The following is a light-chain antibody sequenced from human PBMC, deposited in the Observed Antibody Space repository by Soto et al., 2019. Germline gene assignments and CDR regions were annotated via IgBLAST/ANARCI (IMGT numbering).Light chain of an antibody. CDR3: QQFDSSRLYS. CDR1: QSVTSTY. CDR2: GGS. V-gene: IGKV3-20*01. J-gene: IGKJ2*03. Sequence: EILLTQSPGTLSLSPGETATLSCRASQSVTSTYLAWYQQRPGQSPRLIIYGGSTRATSFPDRFSGGGSGTAFTLTVSSLRPEDSADYYVHCQQFDSSRLYSFGQGTKLEI.